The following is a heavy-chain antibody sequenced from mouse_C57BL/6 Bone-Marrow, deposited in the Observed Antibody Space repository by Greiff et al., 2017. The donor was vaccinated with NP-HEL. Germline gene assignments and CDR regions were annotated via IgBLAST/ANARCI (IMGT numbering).Heavy chain of an antibody. D-gene: IGHD2-4*01. Sequence: EVKLVESGGDLVKPGGSLKLSCAASGFTFSSYGMSWVRQTPDKRLEWVATISSGGSYTYYTDSVKGRFTISRDNAKNTLYRQMSSLKSEDTAMYDCASSYDYDVAWFAYWGQGTLVTVSA. J-gene: IGHJ3*01. V-gene: IGHV5-6*01. CDR2: ISSGGSYT. CDR1: GFTFSSYG. CDR3: ASSYDYDVAWFAY.